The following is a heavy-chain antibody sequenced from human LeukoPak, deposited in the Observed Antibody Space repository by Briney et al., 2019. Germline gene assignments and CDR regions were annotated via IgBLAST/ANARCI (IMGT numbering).Heavy chain of an antibody. V-gene: IGHV1-18*01. CDR2: ISAYNGNT. J-gene: IGHJ4*02. Sequence: ASVKVSCTASGYTFTSYGISWVRQAPGQGLEWMGWISAYNGNTNYAQKLQGRVTMTTDTSTSTAYMELRSLRSDDTAVYYCARDLRCYCSSTSCYTGPYYFDYWGPGTLVTVSS. CDR1: GYTFTSYG. D-gene: IGHD2-2*02. CDR3: ARDLRCYCSSTSCYTGPYYFDY.